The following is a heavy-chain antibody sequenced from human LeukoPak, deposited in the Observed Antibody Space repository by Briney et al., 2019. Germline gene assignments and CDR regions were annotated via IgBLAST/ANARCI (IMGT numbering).Heavy chain of an antibody. V-gene: IGHV3-23*01. Sequence: GGSLRLSCAASGFTFSIYAMTWVRQAPGKGLEWVSSISYSGGSTYYADSVKGRFTISRDNSKNTLYLQMNSLRAEDTALYYCAKAGFGSSNNYDMDVWGQGTTVTVSS. CDR3: AKAGFGSSNNYDMDV. CDR2: ISYSGGST. J-gene: IGHJ6*02. D-gene: IGHD3-10*01. CDR1: GFTFSIYA.